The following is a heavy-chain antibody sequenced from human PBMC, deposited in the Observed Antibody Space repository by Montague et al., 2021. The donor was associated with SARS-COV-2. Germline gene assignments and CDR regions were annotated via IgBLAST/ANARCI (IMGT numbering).Heavy chain of an antibody. V-gene: IGHV4-34*01. CDR1: SGSCSDYY. CDR3: ARGQVTISGVLIFIPAAGPLDV. D-gene: IGHD3-3*01. CDR2: INHTGSA. Sequence: SETLSLTCAGYSGSCSDYYWTRVRQPPGKGLEWTGEINHTGSASYNPSLKSRVTLSEDTSKNQFSLKLQSLTAADTAVYYCARGQVTISGVLIFIPAAGPLDVWGQGTLVTVSS. J-gene: IGHJ3*01.